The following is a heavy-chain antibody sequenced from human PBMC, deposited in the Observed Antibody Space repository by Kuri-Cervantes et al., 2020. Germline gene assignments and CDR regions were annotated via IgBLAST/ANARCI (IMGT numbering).Heavy chain of an antibody. Sequence: AAVKVSCKASGYTFTSYGISWVRQAPGQGLEWMGWISAYNGNTNYAQKLRGRVTMTTDTSTSTAYMELRSLRSDDTAVYYCARGGVVGPYYYYYYMDVWGKGTTVTVSS. CDR1: GYTFTSYG. J-gene: IGHJ6*03. D-gene: IGHD3-3*01. V-gene: IGHV1-18*01. CDR3: ARGGVVGPYYYYYYMDV. CDR2: ISAYNGNT.